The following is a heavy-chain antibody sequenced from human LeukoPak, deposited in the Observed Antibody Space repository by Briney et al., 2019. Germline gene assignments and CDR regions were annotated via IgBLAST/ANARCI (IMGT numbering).Heavy chain of an antibody. CDR3: ARGRYYGSGSEIYYYYGMDV. CDR2: ISSSSSYI. V-gene: IGHV3-21*01. Sequence: GGSLRLSCAASGFTFSSYSMNWVRQAPGKGLEWVSSISSSSSYIYYADSVKGRFTISRDNAKNSLYLQMNSLRAEDTAVYYCARGRYYGSGSEIYYYYGMDVWGQGTTVTVSS. D-gene: IGHD3-10*01. CDR1: GFTFSSYS. J-gene: IGHJ6*02.